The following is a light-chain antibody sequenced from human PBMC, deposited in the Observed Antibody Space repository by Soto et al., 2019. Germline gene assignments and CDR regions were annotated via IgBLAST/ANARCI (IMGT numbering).Light chain of an antibody. CDR2: LEGRGSY. CDR1: SGHSSYI. Sequence: QLVLTQSSSASASLGSSVKLTCTLSSGHSSYIIAWHQQQPGKAPRYLMNLEGRGSYNKGSGIPDRFSGSSSGPDRYLTISNLQFEDEADYYCEPWDSNPWVFGGGTKLTVL. CDR3: EPWDSNPWV. V-gene: IGLV4-60*02. J-gene: IGLJ3*02.